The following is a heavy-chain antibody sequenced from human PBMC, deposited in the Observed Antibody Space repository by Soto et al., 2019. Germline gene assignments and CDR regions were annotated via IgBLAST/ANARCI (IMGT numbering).Heavy chain of an antibody. J-gene: IGHJ3*02. V-gene: IGHV3-30-3*01. CDR3: SRGYSYGPNWERDALDI. CDR2: ISYHGSTE. CDR1: GFSFSIYA. D-gene: IGHD5-18*01. Sequence: QVQLVESGGGVVQPGRSLRLSCAASGFSFSIYAMHWVRQAPGKGLEWVAVISYHGSTEYYGDSVKGRFTISRDNSKNTLYLQMYSLRPEDTAIYYCSRGYSYGPNWERDALDILGQGAIVTVSS.